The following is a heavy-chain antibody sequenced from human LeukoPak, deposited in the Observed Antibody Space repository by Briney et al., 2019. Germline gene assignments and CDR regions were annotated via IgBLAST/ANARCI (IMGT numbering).Heavy chain of an antibody. V-gene: IGHV3-43*01. CDR3: AKGHYGMDV. J-gene: IGHJ6*02. CDR1: GFTFDDYT. CDR2: ISWDGRST. Sequence: GSLRLSCAASGFTFDDYTMHWVRQAPGKGLEWISLISWDGRSTYYADSVKGRFTISRDNSKNSLYLQMNSLRTEDTALYYCAKGHYGMDVRGQGTTVTVSS.